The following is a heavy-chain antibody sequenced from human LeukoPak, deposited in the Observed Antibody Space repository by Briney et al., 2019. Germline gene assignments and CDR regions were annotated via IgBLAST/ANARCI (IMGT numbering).Heavy chain of an antibody. D-gene: IGHD1-26*01. V-gene: IGHV4-59*11. Sequence: PSETLSLTCNVSGDSIVGHYWTWVRQSPGKGLEWIGKIYYNGDTSDNPSLRSRVTISLDSSKNQVSLKLSSVTAADTAVYYCARDRGTSIRFDYRGREPWSPSPQ. CDR1: GDSIVGHY. CDR2: IYYNGDT. J-gene: IGHJ4*02. CDR3: ARDRGTSIRFDY.